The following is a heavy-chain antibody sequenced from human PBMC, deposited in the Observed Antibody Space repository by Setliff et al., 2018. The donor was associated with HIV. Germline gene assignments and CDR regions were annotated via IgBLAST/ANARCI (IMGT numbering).Heavy chain of an antibody. V-gene: IGHV4-39*07. D-gene: IGHD2-21*02. Sequence: LSLTCTVSGGSISTPTYYWGWIRQPPGKGLEWITTIYYSGSTYYNASLRSRVTMSVDTSKNLFSLTLRSVTAADTAVYYCASAGPYCGDDCPYNWLTPWGQGTLVTVSS. CDR1: GGSISTPTYY. CDR2: IYYSGST. J-gene: IGHJ5*02. CDR3: ASAGPYCGDDCPYNWLTP.